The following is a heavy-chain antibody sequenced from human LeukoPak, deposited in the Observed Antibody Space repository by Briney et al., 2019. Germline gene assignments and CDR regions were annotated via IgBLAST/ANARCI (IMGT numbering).Heavy chain of an antibody. CDR1: GFTFGNYW. CDR2: IKQDGSTK. J-gene: IGHJ4*02. Sequence: GGSLRLSCAASGFTFGNYWMSWVRQAPGKGLEWVANIKQDGSTKYYVDSVKGRFTISRDNAKNSLYLQMNSLRAEDTAVYHCARENYFDYWGQGTLVTVSS. V-gene: IGHV3-7*01. CDR3: ARENYFDY.